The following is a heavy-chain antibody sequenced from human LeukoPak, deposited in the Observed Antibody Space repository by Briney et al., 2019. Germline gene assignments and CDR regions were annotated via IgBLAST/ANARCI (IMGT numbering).Heavy chain of an antibody. CDR3: ARASYYYDSSGYHFYFDY. CDR2: IYTSGST. Sequence: PSETLSLTCTVSGGSISSYYWSWIRQPPGEGLEWIGRIYTSGSTYYNPSLKSRVTISVDTSTNQFSLKLSSVTAADTAVYYCARASYYYDSSGYHFYFDYWGQGTLVTVSS. V-gene: IGHV4-4*07. CDR1: GGSISSYY. D-gene: IGHD3-22*01. J-gene: IGHJ4*02.